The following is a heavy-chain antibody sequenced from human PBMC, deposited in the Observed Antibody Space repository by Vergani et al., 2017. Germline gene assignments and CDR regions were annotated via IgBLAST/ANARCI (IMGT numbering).Heavy chain of an antibody. J-gene: IGHJ6*03. V-gene: IGHV1-3*01. D-gene: IGHD3-10*01. CDR2: INACNGDT. CDR3: TRGVIIASYYMDV. CDR1: GYPFISFA. Sequence: QVQLVQSGAEVKQPGASVKVSCKASGYPFISFAIHWVRQAPGQRLEWMGWINACNGDTKYSQKFQGRVTITRDTSASTAYMELSSRRFEDTAVYYCTRGVIIASYYMDVGGGGTTVTVSS.